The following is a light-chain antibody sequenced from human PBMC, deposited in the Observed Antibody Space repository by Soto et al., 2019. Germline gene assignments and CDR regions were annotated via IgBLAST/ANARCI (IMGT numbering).Light chain of an antibody. V-gene: IGKV1-5*01. CDR3: QQYNTFWT. Sequence: DIQMIQSPSTLSASVGDRVTITCRASQRISNWLAWYQQKPGKAPKLLIYDVSSLESGVPSRFSGSGSGTEFTLTISSLQPDDSATYYCQQYNTFWTFGQGTKVDI. J-gene: IGKJ1*01. CDR2: DVS. CDR1: QRISNW.